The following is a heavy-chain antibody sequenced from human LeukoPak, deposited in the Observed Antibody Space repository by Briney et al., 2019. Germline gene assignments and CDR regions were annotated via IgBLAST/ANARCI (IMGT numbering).Heavy chain of an antibody. V-gene: IGHV3-64*01. CDR2: ISSNGGST. J-gene: IGHJ4*02. CDR1: GFTFRTYV. CDR3: ARVPETYSGYDY. D-gene: IGHD5-12*01. Sequence: GSLRLSCAASGFTFRTYVMHWVRQAPGKGLEYVAAISSNGGSTYYANSVNGRFTISRDNSKNTLYLQMGSLRAEDMAVYYCARVPETYSGYDYWGQGTLVTVSS.